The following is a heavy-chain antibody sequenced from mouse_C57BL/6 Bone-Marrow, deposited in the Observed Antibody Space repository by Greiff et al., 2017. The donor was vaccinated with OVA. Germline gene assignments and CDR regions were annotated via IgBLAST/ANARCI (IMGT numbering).Heavy chain of an antibody. CDR2: IYPRSGNT. V-gene: IGHV1-81*01. J-gene: IGHJ3*01. CDR1: GYTFTSYG. CDR3: ARSGWNAY. Sequence: QVQLQQSGAELARPGASVKLSCKASGYTFTSYGISWVKQRTGQGLEWIGEIYPRSGNTYYTEKFTGKATLTADKSSSTAYMELRSRTAEDSAVYFCARSGWNAYWGQGTLVTGSA. D-gene: IGHD1-1*02.